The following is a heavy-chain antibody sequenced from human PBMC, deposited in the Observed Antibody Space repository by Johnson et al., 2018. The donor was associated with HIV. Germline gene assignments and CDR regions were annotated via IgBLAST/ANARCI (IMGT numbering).Heavy chain of an antibody. CDR1: GFTFSDYP. J-gene: IGHJ3*02. CDR3: ARENNWNYEEYGFDI. V-gene: IGHV3-30*04. D-gene: IGHD1-7*01. Sequence: QVQLVESGGGVVQPGRSLRLSCAASGFTFSDYPMHWVRQAPGQGLEWVAVFSYDGSDKYYADSVKGRFTISRDTSKNTLYLQMNSLRAEDTAVYYCARENNWNYEEYGFDIWGQGTMVTVSS. CDR2: FSYDGSDK.